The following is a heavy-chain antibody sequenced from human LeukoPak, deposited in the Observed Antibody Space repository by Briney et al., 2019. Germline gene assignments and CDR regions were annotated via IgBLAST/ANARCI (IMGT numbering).Heavy chain of an antibody. J-gene: IGHJ4*02. V-gene: IGHV3-30-3*01. CDR3: ARCSDSDCYDY. CDR1: GFTFSTYA. D-gene: IGHD3-22*01. CDR2: ISYHGINK. Sequence: PGGSLRLSCAASGFTFSTYAMHWVRQAPGKGVEWGAVISYHGINKYYAASVKGRFTISRDNSKNTLYLQMNSLRAEDTAVYYCARCSDSDCYDYWGQGTLVTVSS.